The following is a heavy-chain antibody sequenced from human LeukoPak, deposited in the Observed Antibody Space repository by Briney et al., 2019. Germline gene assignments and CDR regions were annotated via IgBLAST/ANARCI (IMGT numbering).Heavy chain of an antibody. CDR3: AGRGHIVVVTGLT. Sequence: PSETLSLTCAVYGGSFSGYYWSWIRQPPGKGLEWIGEINHSGSTNYNPSLKSRVTISVDTSKNQFSLKLSSVTAADTAVYYCAGRGHIVVVTGLTWGQGTLVTVSS. CDR2: INHSGST. CDR1: GGSFSGYY. V-gene: IGHV4-34*01. J-gene: IGHJ4*02. D-gene: IGHD2-21*02.